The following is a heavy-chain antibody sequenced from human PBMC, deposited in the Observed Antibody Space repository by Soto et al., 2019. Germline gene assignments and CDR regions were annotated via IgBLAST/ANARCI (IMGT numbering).Heavy chain of an antibody. CDR3: ARGRFRYSGSYSPEYSHH. CDR2: INHSGST. CDR1: GGSFTGYY. V-gene: IGHV4-34*01. J-gene: IGHJ1*01. Sequence: NPSETLSLTCAVYGGSFTGYYWSWIRQPSGKGLEWIGEINHSGSTNYNPSLKSRVTISVDTSKNQFSLKLSSVTAADTAVYYCARGRFRYSGSYSPEYSHHWGQGTLVTLSS. D-gene: IGHD1-26*01.